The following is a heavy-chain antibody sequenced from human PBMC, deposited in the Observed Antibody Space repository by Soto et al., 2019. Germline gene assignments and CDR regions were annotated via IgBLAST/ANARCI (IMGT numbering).Heavy chain of an antibody. D-gene: IGHD3-10*01. CDR1: GGSINSNY. CDR2: IYYSGST. Sequence: QVQLQESGPGLVKPSETLSLTCTVSGGSINSNYWSWIRQPPGKGLEWIGYIYYSGSTNYNPSLKSRVTISVDTSKQQFYLKLNSVTAADTAVYYCARDRGANGADFDYWGQGTLVTVSS. J-gene: IGHJ4*02. CDR3: ARDRGANGADFDY. V-gene: IGHV4-59*01.